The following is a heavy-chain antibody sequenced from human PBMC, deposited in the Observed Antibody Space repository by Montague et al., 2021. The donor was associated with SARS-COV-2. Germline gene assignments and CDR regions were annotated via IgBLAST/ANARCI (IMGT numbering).Heavy chain of an antibody. CDR2: IFYSGNT. V-gene: IGHV4-59*11. CDR3: ARAIGSSGARDN. CDR1: GGSLNNHY. D-gene: IGHD3-22*01. J-gene: IGHJ4*02. Sequence: SETLSLTCTVSGGSLNNHYWSWIRKPPGKGLEWLGNIFYSGNTNYNVSLWGRVTMSVDTSQNQFSLKLTSLTAADTAVYYCARAIGSSGARDNWGQGILVTVSS.